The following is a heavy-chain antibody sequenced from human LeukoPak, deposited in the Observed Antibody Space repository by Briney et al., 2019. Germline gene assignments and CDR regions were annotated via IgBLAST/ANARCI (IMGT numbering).Heavy chain of an antibody. CDR2: ISTNTGNP. V-gene: IGHV7-4-1*02. J-gene: IGHJ3*02. CDR3: ARLSYDSSGYYNAFDI. CDR1: GYTFTNHA. Sequence: GASVKVSCKASGYTFTNHAINWVRQAPGQGLEWMGWISTNTGNPTYAQGFTGRFVLSLDTSVSTAYLQISSLKAEDTAVYYCARLSYDSSGYYNAFDIWGQGTMVTVSS. D-gene: IGHD3-22*01.